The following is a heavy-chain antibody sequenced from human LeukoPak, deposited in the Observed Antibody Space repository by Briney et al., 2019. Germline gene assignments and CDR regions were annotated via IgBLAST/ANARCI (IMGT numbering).Heavy chain of an antibody. D-gene: IGHD2-15*01. CDR1: GGPISSYY. CDR2: IYYSGST. Sequence: SETLSLTCTVSGGPISSYYWSWIRQPPGKGLEWIGYIYYSGSTNYNPSLKSRVTISVDTSKNQFSLKLSSVTAADTAVYYCARVGGSLYFDYWGQGTLVTVSS. J-gene: IGHJ4*02. V-gene: IGHV4-59*01. CDR3: ARVGGSLYFDY.